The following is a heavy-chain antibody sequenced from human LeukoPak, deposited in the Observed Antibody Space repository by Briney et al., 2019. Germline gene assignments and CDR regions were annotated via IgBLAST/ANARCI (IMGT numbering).Heavy chain of an antibody. CDR3: AKDGAMDYDFWSSYYYMDV. CDR1: GFSFSSNT. J-gene: IGHJ6*03. D-gene: IGHD3-3*01. CDR2: FSNNGGRT. Sequence: GGSLSLSCAGSGFSFSSNTMSWVRQAPGRGLEWVSAFSNNGGRTDYADSVKGRFTISRDNSKNTLYLQMNSLRAEDTAVYYCAKDGAMDYDFWSSYYYMDVWGKGTTVTVSS. V-gene: IGHV3-23*01.